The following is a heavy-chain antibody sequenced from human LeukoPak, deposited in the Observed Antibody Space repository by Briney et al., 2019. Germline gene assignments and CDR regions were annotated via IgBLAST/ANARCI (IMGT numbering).Heavy chain of an antibody. V-gene: IGHV4-4*07. J-gene: IGHJ4*02. Sequence: SETLSLTCTVSGGSISSYYWSWIRQPAGKGLESIGHISTSGSTNYNPSLKSRVTISVDTSKNQFSLKLSSVTAADTAVYYCARVRRGPMTSFDYWGQGTLVTVSS. CDR3: ARVRRGPMTSFDY. CDR1: GGSISSYY. CDR2: ISTSGST. D-gene: IGHD4-11*01.